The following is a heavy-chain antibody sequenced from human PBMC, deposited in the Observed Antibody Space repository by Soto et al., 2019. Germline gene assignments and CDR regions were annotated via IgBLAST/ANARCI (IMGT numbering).Heavy chain of an antibody. CDR3: AKDASPAYDSSGYYVSLGY. Sequence: GGSLRLSCAASGFTFSSYAMSWVRQAPGKGLEWVSAISGSGGSTYYADSVKGRFTISRDNSKNTLYLQMNSLRAEDTAVYYCAKDASPAYDSSGYYVSLGYWGQGTLVTVS. CDR1: GFTFSSYA. J-gene: IGHJ4*02. D-gene: IGHD3-22*01. V-gene: IGHV3-23*01. CDR2: ISGSGGST.